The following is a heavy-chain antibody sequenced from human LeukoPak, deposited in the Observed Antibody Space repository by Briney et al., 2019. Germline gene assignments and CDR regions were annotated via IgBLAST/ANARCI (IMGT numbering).Heavy chain of an antibody. V-gene: IGHV4-39*01. Sequence: PSETLSLTCSVVGGSLTSSNQYWGWIRQPPGKGLEWIGSIYYSGRTYYNPSLKSRATISVDTSKNQFSLKLSSVTAADTAVYYCARPDPRGYSYDYSAFDIWGQGTMVTVSS. D-gene: IGHD5-18*01. J-gene: IGHJ3*02. CDR2: IYYSGRT. CDR3: ARPDPRGYSYDYSAFDI. CDR1: GGSLTSSNQY.